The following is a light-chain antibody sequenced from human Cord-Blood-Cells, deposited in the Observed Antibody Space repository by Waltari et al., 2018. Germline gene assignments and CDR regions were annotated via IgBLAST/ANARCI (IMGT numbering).Light chain of an antibody. V-gene: IGLV2-14*01. CDR1: SSDRGGYNY. J-gene: IGLJ3*02. Sequence: QSALTQPASVSGSPGQSITISCTGTSSDRGGYNYVSCYQQHPGKAPKLMIYDVSKRPSGVSNRFSGSKSGNTASLTISGLQAEDEADYYCSSYTSSSTWVFGGGTKLTVL. CDR2: DVS. CDR3: SSYTSSSTWV.